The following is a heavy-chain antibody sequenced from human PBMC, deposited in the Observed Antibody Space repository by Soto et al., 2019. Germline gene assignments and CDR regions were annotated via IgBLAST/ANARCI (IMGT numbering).Heavy chain of an antibody. CDR1: GFTVSSNY. CDR3: ARAYYDYPNWFDP. D-gene: IGHD3-3*01. V-gene: IGHV3-66*01. Sequence: GGSLRLSCAASGFTVSSNYMSWVRQAPGKGLEWVLVIYSGGSTYYADSVKGRFTISRDNSKNTLYLQMNSLRAEDTAVYYCARAYYDYPNWFDPWGQGTLVTVSS. CDR2: IYSGGST. J-gene: IGHJ5*02.